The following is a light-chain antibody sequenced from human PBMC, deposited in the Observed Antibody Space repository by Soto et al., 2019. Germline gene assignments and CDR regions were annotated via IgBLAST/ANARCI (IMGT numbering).Light chain of an antibody. J-gene: IGKJ1*01. Sequence: EIVMTQSPATLSVSLGERATLSCMASQSVRNNLAWYQQKPGQAPRLLIYGASTRATGIPARFSGSGSGTECTLTISSLQSEDVAVYYCQQYNNWPRTLGQGTKVDIK. CDR3: QQYNNWPRT. V-gene: IGKV3-15*01. CDR1: QSVRNN. CDR2: GAS.